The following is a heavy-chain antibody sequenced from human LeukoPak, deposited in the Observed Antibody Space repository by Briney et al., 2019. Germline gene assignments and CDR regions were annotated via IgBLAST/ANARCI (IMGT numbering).Heavy chain of an antibody. Sequence: PGGSLRLSCAASGFTFSIYWMSWVRQAPGKGLEWVANINQDDSQIYYVDSVKGRFTISRDNAKNSLYLQMNSLRAEDTAVYYCVRALGGDATSCDYFDYWGQGTLVTVSS. D-gene: IGHD2-2*01. CDR3: VRALGGDATSCDYFDY. V-gene: IGHV3-7*04. CDR1: GFTFSIYW. J-gene: IGHJ4*02. CDR2: INQDDSQI.